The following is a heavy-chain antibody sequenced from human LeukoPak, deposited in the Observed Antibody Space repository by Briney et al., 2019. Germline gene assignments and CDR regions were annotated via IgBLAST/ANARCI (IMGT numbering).Heavy chain of an antibody. D-gene: IGHD2-21*02. V-gene: IGHV3-53*05. CDR1: GFTVSSNY. J-gene: IGHJ3*02. Sequence: GGSLRLSCAASGFTVSSNYMSWVRQAPGKGLEWVSVIYSGGSTYYADSVKGRFTISRDNSKNTLYLQMNSLRPEDTAVYYCAKGVTVAVKSAFDMWGQGTMVTVSS. CDR2: IYSGGST. CDR3: AKGVTVAVKSAFDM.